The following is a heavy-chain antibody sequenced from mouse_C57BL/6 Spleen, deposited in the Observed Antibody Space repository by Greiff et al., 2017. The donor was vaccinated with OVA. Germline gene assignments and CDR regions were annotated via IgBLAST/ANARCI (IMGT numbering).Heavy chain of an antibody. D-gene: IGHD4-1*01. Sequence: EVQGVESGGGLVKPGGSLKLSCAASGFTFSSYAMSWVRQTPEKRLEWVATISDGGSYTYYPDNVKGRFTISRDNAKNNLYLQMSHLKSEDTAMYYCVRNGDWAFHYFDYWGQGTTLTVS. CDR3: VRNGDWAFHYFDY. CDR2: ISDGGSYT. CDR1: GFTFSSYA. J-gene: IGHJ2*01. V-gene: IGHV5-4*01.